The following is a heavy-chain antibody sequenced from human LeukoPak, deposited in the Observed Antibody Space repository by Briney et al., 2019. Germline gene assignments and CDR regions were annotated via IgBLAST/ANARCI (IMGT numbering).Heavy chain of an antibody. J-gene: IGHJ6*02. D-gene: IGHD5-18*01. CDR3: ARGPAPPWIQLWPYYYYGMDV. CDR2: IIPIFGTA. CDR1: GGTSSSYA. V-gene: IGHV1-69*13. Sequence: ASVKVSCKASGGTSSSYAISWVRQAPGQGLEWMGGIIPIFGTANYAQKFQGRVTITADESTSTAYMELSSLRSEDTAVYYCARGPAPPWIQLWPYYYYGMDVWGQGTTVTVSS.